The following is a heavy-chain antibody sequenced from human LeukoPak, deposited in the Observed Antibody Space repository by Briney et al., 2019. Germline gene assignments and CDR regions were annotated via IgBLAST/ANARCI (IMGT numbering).Heavy chain of an antibody. V-gene: IGHV4-30-2*01. J-gene: IGHJ5*02. CDR3: ANLYCSSTICLPS. CDR1: GASVSSDVYY. D-gene: IGHD2-2*01. CDR2: IFHTGST. Sequence: SQTLSLTCTVSGASVSSDVYYWNWIRQPPGKGLEWIGYIFHTGSTYYNASLKSRVTISVDRSKSQFSLKLTSVTAADTAMYFCANLYCSSTICLPSWGQGTLVTVSS.